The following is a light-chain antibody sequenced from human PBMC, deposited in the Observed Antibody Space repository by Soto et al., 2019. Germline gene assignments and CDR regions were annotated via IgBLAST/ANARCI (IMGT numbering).Light chain of an antibody. CDR1: KLGDKY. Sequence: SYELTQPPSVSVSPGQTASITCSGDKLGDKYACWYQQKPGQSPVLVIYQDSKRPSGIPERFSGSNSGNTASLTISGLQAEDEADYYCSSYIRSNTPYVFGSGTKLTVL. V-gene: IGLV3-1*01. CDR3: SSYIRSNTPYV. CDR2: QDS. J-gene: IGLJ1*01.